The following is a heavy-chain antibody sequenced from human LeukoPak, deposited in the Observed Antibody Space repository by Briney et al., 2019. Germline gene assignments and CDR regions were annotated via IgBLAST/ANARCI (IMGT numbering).Heavy chain of an antibody. D-gene: IGHD2-8*01. CDR2: ISGSGAST. CDR1: GFTLSTNA. J-gene: IGHJ3*02. V-gene: IGHV3-23*01. Sequence: GGSLRLSCSTSGFTLSTNAMSWVRQAPGKGLEWISGISGSGASTYYADSVKGRFTISRDDSRNTLYLQMNSLRGDDTAVYYCAKDSWSRNGIYDPFDIWGQGTMVTVSS. CDR3: AKDSWSRNGIYDPFDI.